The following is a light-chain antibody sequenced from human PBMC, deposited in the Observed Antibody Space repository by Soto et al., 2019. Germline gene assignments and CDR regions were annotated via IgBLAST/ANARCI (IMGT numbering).Light chain of an antibody. CDR1: SSDIGGYNY. J-gene: IGLJ2*01. Sequence: QSALTQPASVSESPGQSITIPCPGPSSDIGGYNYVSWYQQSPGKAPKLLIFDVTNRPSGVSNRFSGSKSGNTASLTISGLQAEDEAIYYCSSYTSSSTLVVFGGGTKLTVL. CDR3: SSYTSSSTLVV. CDR2: DVT. V-gene: IGLV2-14*01.